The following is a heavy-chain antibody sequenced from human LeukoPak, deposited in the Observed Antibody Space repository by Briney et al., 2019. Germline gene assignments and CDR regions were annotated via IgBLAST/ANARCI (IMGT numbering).Heavy chain of an antibody. CDR1: GSRFISNY. J-gene: IGHJ4*02. CDR3: ARQRMVSRLYYLDS. V-gene: IGHV5-51*01. Sequence: GADPETPSQGLGSRFISNYMAWGRPLPGKGVGGRGSIYPGEYENRYSPSFQGQVTISADKSISTAYLQWSSLQASDTAIYYCARQRMVSRLYYLDSWGQGTLVTVSS. D-gene: IGHD2-8*01. CDR2: IYPGEYEN.